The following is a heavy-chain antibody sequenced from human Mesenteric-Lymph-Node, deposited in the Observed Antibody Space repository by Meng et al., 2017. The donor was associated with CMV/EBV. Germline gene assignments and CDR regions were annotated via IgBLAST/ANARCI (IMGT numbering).Heavy chain of an antibody. CDR3: ARVAATGAAGTVDY. D-gene: IGHD6-13*01. Sequence: SARSVHSPSYYWSSLRQPPGQRLEWIGYVYYSGSTRYDPSLRSRVTISVDTSKEQFSLKLNSVTAADTAVYYCARVAATGAAGTVDYWGQGILVTVSS. CDR1: ARSVHSPSYY. J-gene: IGHJ4*02. CDR2: VYYSGST. V-gene: IGHV4-61*01.